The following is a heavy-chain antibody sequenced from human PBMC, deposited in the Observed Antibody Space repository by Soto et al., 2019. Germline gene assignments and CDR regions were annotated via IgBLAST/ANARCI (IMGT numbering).Heavy chain of an antibody. CDR2: IWYDGSNK. V-gene: IGHV3-33*01. D-gene: IGHD1-1*01. CDR3: ARDGGTINTVHLERRFFDY. Sequence: QVQLVESGGGVVQPGRSLRLSCAASGFTFSSYGMHWVRQAPGKGLEWVAVIWYDGSNKYYADSVKGRFTISRDHSKNTLYLQMNSLRDEDTAVYYCARDGGTINTVHLERRFFDYWGQGTLVTVSS. J-gene: IGHJ4*02. CDR1: GFTFSSYG.